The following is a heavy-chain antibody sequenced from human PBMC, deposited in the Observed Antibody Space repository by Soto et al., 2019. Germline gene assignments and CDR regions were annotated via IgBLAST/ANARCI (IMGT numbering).Heavy chain of an antibody. CDR3: ATDVQLWSWAYGMDV. CDR2: ISYDGSNK. J-gene: IGHJ6*02. V-gene: IGHV3-30*03. CDR1: GFTFSSYG. D-gene: IGHD5-18*01. Sequence: QVQLVESGGGVVQPGRSLRLSCAASGFTFSSYGMHWVRQAPGKGLEWVAVISYDGSNKYYADSVKGRFTISRDNSKNTLYLQMNRLRAEDTAVYYCATDVQLWSWAYGMDVWGQGTTVTVSS.